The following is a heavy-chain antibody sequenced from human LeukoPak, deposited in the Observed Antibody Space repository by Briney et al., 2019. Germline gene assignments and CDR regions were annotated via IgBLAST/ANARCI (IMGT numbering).Heavy chain of an antibody. CDR3: ASGRDGYNLFDY. D-gene: IGHD5-24*01. V-gene: IGHV1-69*05. CDR1: GGTFSSYA. J-gene: IGHJ4*02. CDR2: IIPIFGTA. Sequence: ASVKVSCKASGGTFSSYAISWVRQAPGQGLELMGGIIPIFGTADYAQKFQGRVTITTDESTSTAYMELSSLRSEDTAVYYCASGRDGYNLFDYWGQGTLATVSS.